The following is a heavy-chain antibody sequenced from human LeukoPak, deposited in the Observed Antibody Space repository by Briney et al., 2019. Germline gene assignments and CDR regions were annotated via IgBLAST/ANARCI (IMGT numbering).Heavy chain of an antibody. V-gene: IGHV3-23*01. CDR3: AKGVYPPHKAQTYDSSGYYYDY. CDR2: ISSRVGST. J-gene: IGHJ4*02. CDR1: GSTVASNY. Sequence: PGGSLRPSCAASGSTVASNYMSWIRQAPGKGLGWVAAISSRVGSTYYADSETGRFTISRDNSKNTLYLQMNSLRAEDTAVYYCAKGVYPPHKAQTYDSSGYYYDYWGQGTLVTVSS. D-gene: IGHD3-22*01.